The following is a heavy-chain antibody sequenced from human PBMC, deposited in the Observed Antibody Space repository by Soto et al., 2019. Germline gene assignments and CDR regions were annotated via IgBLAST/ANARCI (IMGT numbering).Heavy chain of an antibody. CDR1: GGSISSYY. D-gene: IGHD3-10*01. J-gene: IGHJ4*02. CDR2: IYYSGST. Sequence: QVQLQESGPGLVKPSETLSLTCTVSGGSISSYYWSWIRQPPGKGLEWIGYIYYSGSTNYNPSLKSRDTISIDTSKNQSPLKLNSMTAADTAVYYCARHNYGSGSTYFDYWGQGTLVTVSS. CDR3: ARHNYGSGSTYFDY. V-gene: IGHV4-59*08.